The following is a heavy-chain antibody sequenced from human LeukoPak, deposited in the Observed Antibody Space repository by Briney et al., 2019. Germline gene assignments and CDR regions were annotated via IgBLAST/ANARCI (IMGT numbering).Heavy chain of an antibody. CDR3: AKLIAAAGPYYFDY. J-gene: IGHJ4*02. CDR2: ITPSGANS. V-gene: IGHV3-64*01. D-gene: IGHD6-13*01. CDR1: GFSFSAYA. Sequence: GGSLRLSCAASGFSFSAYAMHWVRQAPGKGLEYVAAITPSGANSYYGNFVKGRFTASRDNSKNTLYLQMNSLRAEDTAVYYCAKLIAAAGPYYFDYWGQGTLVTVSS.